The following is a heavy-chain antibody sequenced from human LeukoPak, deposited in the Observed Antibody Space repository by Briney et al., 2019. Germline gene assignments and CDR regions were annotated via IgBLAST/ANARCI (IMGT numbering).Heavy chain of an antibody. CDR1: GGSICSSSYY. V-gene: IGHV4-39*01. CDR3: ARRQYYDILTGYQIWGDYYGMDV. J-gene: IGHJ6*02. Sequence: SETLSLTSTVSGGSICSSSYYRGCIRQPPGKGLGWNGSIYYSGSTYYNPSLKTRVTISVNTSKNQFSLKLSSVTAADTAVYYCARRQYYDILTGYQIWGDYYGMDVRGQGTTVTVS. D-gene: IGHD3-9*01. CDR2: IYYSGST.